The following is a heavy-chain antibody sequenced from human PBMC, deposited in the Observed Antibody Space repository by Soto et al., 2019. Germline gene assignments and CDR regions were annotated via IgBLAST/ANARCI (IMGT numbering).Heavy chain of an antibody. Sequence: ASVKVSCKASGGTFNNLAISWVRQAPGQGLEWMGWINPNNGGTSYAQKFEGWVTMTRDTSISTAYMEVRRLTSDDTAVYYCARGSPTTTPFDYWGQGTLVTVSS. CDR1: GGTFNNLA. CDR3: ARGSPTTTPFDY. J-gene: IGHJ4*02. V-gene: IGHV1-2*04. CDR2: INPNNGGT. D-gene: IGHD1-1*01.